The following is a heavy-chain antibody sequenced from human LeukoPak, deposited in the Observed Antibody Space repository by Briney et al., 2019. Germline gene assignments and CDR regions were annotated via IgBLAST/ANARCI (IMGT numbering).Heavy chain of an antibody. CDR2: ISGSGDRT. J-gene: IGHJ4*02. D-gene: IGHD2-15*01. CDR1: GFTFNTYA. CDR3: AKDVRGGCSGGTCYY. Sequence: GGSLRLSCAASGFTFNTYAMSWVRQAPGKGLEWVSDISGSGDRTDYADSVKGRFTISRDNSKNTVYLQMNSLRAEDTAVYFCAKDVRGGCSGGTCYYWGQGTLVTVSS. V-gene: IGHV3-23*01.